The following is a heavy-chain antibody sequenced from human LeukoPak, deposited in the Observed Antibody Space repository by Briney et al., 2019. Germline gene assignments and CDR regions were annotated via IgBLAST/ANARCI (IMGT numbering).Heavy chain of an antibody. CDR2: IYTSGST. CDR3: ARRAKGYSYGAFDY. CDR1: GGSISSYY. J-gene: IGHJ4*02. Sequence: SETLSLTCTVSGGSISSYYWSWIRQAAGKGLEWIGRIYTSGSTNYNPSLKSRVTMSVDTSKNQFSLKLSSVTAADTAVYYCARRAKGYSYGAFDYWGQGTLVTVSS. D-gene: IGHD5-18*01. V-gene: IGHV4-4*07.